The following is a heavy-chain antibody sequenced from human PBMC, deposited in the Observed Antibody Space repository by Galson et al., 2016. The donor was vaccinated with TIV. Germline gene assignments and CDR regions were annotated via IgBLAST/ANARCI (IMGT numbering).Heavy chain of an antibody. Sequence: SLRLSCAASGFTFSGSWMSWVRQAPGKGLEWVANIKQDGSEKYYVNSVKGRFTISRDNAKDSVYQQMNSLRAEDTAVYYCARELHWSGRDYWGQGTLVTVSS. CDR1: GFTFSGSW. CDR2: IKQDGSEK. V-gene: IGHV3-7*01. D-gene: IGHD3-3*01. J-gene: IGHJ4*02. CDR3: ARELHWSGRDY.